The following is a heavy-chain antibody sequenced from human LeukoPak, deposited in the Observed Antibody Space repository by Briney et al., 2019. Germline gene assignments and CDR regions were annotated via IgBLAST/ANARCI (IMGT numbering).Heavy chain of an antibody. D-gene: IGHD3-16*01. CDR2: ITWNGGYM. CDR3: AKGRSIDGGLADGGDY. J-gene: IGHJ4*02. CDR1: GFTFDDYA. Sequence: GGSLRLSRAASGFTFDDYAMHWVRQAPGKGLEWVSGITWNGGYMGYADSVKGRFTISRDNAKNSLYLQMNSLRAEDTALYYCAKGRSIDGGLADGGDYWGQGTLVTVSS. V-gene: IGHV3-9*01.